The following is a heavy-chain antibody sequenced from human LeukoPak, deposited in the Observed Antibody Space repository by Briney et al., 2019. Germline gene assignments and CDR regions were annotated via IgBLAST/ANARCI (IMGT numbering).Heavy chain of an antibody. CDR1: GFTVSSNY. D-gene: IGHD1-7*01. Sequence: GGSLRLSCVVSGFTVSSNYMSWVRQAPGKGLEWVSIIYSVGTTYYTDSVKGRFTISRDSSRNTVYLQMNSLRAEDTAVYYCARSPYNWNLREFDYWGQGTLVTVSS. CDR3: ARSPYNWNLREFDY. CDR2: IYSVGTT. V-gene: IGHV3-53*01. J-gene: IGHJ4*02.